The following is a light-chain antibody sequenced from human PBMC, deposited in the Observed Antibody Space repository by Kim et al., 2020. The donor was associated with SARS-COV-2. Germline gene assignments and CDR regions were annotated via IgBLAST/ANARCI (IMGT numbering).Light chain of an antibody. CDR1: QTIGSY. Sequence: GTLSLSPGERATRSCRASQTIGSYLGWYQHKPGQIPRLHIYDASNRATGIPARFSGSGSGTDFTLTISSLEPEDFAVYYCHQRSNFGQGTRLEIK. J-gene: IGKJ5*01. V-gene: IGKV3-11*01. CDR2: DAS. CDR3: HQRSN.